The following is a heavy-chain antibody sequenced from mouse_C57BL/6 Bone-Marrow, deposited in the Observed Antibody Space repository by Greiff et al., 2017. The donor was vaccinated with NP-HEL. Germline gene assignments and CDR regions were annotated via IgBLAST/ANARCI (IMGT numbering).Heavy chain of an antibody. Sequence: QVQLQQSGAELVRPGSSVKLSCKASGYTFTSYWMHWVKQRPIQGLEWIGNIDPSDSETHYNQKFKDKATLTVDKSSSTAYMQLSSLTSEDSAVYYCARFTTTYYAMDYWGQGTSVTVSS. CDR1: GYTFTSYW. D-gene: IGHD1-1*01. CDR3: ARFTTTYYAMDY. V-gene: IGHV1-52*01. CDR2: IDPSDSET. J-gene: IGHJ4*01.